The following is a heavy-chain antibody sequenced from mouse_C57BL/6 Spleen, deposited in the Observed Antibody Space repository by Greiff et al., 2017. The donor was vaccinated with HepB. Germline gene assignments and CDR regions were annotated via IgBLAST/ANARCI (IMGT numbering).Heavy chain of an antibody. CDR1: GFTFSSYA. Sequence: EVMLVESGEGLVKPGGSLKLSCAASGFTFSSYAMSWVRQTPEKRLEWVAYISSGGDYIYYADTVKGRFTISRDNARNTLYLQMSSLKSEDTAMYYCTRDVFITTVVGYFDVWGTGTTVTVSS. CDR3: TRDVFITTVVGYFDV. V-gene: IGHV5-9-1*02. D-gene: IGHD1-1*01. J-gene: IGHJ1*03. CDR2: ISSGGDYI.